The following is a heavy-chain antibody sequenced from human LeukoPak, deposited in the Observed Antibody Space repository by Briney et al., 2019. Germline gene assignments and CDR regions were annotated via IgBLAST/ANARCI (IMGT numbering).Heavy chain of an antibody. CDR1: GGSFSGYY. J-gene: IGHJ3*01. Sequence: PSETLSLTCAVYGGSFSGYYWSWIRQPPGKGLEWIGEINHSGNTNYNPSLKSRVTISVDTSKNQFPLRLSSVTAADTAVYYCARPILLYFGETHGAFDVWGQGTMVTVSS. D-gene: IGHD3-10*01. V-gene: IGHV4-34*01. CDR3: ARPILLYFGETHGAFDV. CDR2: INHSGNT.